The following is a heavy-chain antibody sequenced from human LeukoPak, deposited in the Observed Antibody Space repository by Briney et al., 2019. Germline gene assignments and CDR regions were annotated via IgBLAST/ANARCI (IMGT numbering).Heavy chain of an antibody. CDR1: GFTLSIYG. D-gene: IGHD6-19*01. V-gene: IGHV3-33*01. CDR2: IWHDGSKK. J-gene: IGHJ4*02. Sequence: GGSLRLSCAASGFTLSIYGIHWVRQAPGKGLEWVAVIWHDGSKKYYADSVKGRFTISRDNSKNTLYLQMDSLRGEDTAVYYCARASGPFDYWGQGTLVTVSS. CDR3: ARASGPFDY.